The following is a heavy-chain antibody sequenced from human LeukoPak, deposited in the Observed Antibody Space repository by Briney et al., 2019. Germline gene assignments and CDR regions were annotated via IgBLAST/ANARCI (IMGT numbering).Heavy chain of an antibody. CDR1: GFSLSTSGVG. J-gene: IGHJ4*02. Sequence: SGPTLVKPRQTLTLTCTFSGFSLSTSGVGVGWIRQPPGKALEWLALIYWDDDKRYSPSLKSRLTMTKDTSKNQVVLTMTNMDPVDTATYYCAHQPYSSSTKNFDYWGQGTLVTVSS. D-gene: IGHD6-13*01. CDR2: IYWDDDK. CDR3: AHQPYSSSTKNFDY. V-gene: IGHV2-5*02.